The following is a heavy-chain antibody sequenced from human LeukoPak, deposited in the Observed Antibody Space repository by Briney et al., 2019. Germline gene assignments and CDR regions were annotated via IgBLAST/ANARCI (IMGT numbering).Heavy chain of an antibody. V-gene: IGHV1-69*13. D-gene: IGHD2/OR15-2a*01. Sequence: GASVKVSCKASGGTFSSYAISWVRQAPGQGLEWMGGIIPIFGTANYSQKFQGRVTITADESTSTAYMELSSLRSEDTAVYYCARAPLTNYLYYYYMDVWGKGTTVTVSS. CDR2: IIPIFGTA. CDR3: ARAPLTNYLYYYYMDV. CDR1: GGTFSSYA. J-gene: IGHJ6*03.